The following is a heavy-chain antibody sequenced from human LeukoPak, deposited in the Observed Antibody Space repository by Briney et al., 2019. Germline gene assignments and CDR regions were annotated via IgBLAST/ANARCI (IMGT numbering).Heavy chain of an antibody. Sequence: GASVKVSCKASGYTFTGYYMHWVRQAPGQGLEWMGWINPNSGGTNYAQKFQGWVTMTRDTSISTAYMELSRLRSDDTAVYYCARDARFGDFWSGYYNAFDIWGQGTMVTVSS. V-gene: IGHV1-2*04. CDR1: GYTFTGYY. J-gene: IGHJ3*02. CDR2: INPNSGGT. CDR3: ARDARFGDFWSGYYNAFDI. D-gene: IGHD3-3*01.